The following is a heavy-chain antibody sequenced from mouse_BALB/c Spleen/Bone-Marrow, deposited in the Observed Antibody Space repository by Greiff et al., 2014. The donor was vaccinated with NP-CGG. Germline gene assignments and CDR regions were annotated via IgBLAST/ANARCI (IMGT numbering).Heavy chain of an antibody. J-gene: IGHJ4*01. CDR1: GYTFTSYW. Sequence: VKLQESGAELVKPGAPVKLSCKASGYTFTSYWMNWVKQRPGRGLEWIGRIDPSDSETHYNQKFEDKATLTVDKSSSTAYIQVSSLTSEDSAVYHCARALGDGYYYAMDYWGQGTSVAVSS. CDR2: IDPSDSET. V-gene: IGHV1-69*02. D-gene: IGHD2-3*01. CDR3: ARALGDGYYYAMDY.